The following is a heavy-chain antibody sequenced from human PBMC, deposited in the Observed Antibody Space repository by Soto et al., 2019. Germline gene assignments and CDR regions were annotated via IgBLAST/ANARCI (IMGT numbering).Heavy chain of an antibody. Sequence: SETLSLTCTVSGGSISISSYYWGWLRQPPGKGLEWIGSIYYSGTTYYNPPLKSRVAISVVTSRNQFSLKLSSVTAADSAVYYCARAGGLGAVAVAYWGQGTLVPVSS. J-gene: IGHJ4*02. CDR3: ARAGGLGAVAVAY. CDR1: GGSISISSYY. D-gene: IGHD6-19*01. V-gene: IGHV4-39*07. CDR2: IYYSGTT.